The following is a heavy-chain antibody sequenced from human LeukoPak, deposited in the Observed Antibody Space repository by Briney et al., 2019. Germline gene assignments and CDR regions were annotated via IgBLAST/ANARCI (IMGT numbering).Heavy chain of an antibody. CDR3: ARAGGSGLIDY. D-gene: IGHD6-19*01. Sequence: SQTLSLTCTVSGGSISSGSYYWSWIRQPAGKGLEWVGRIYTSGSTNYNPSLKSRVTISVDTSKNQFSLKLTSVTAADTAVYYCARAGGSGLIDYWGQGTLVTVSS. V-gene: IGHV4-61*02. CDR2: IYTSGST. CDR1: GGSISSGSYY. J-gene: IGHJ4*02.